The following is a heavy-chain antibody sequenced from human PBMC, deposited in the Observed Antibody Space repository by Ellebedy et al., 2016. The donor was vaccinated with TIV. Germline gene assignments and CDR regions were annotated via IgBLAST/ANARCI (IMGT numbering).Heavy chain of an antibody. Sequence: MPSETLSLTCAVSGGSISSSNWWSWVRQPPGKGLEWIGVIYHSGSTNYTPSLKSRVTISVDKSKNQFSLKLSSVTAADTAVYYCASGSPEGDYGDYIAFFDYWGQGTLVTVSS. CDR1: GGSISSSNW. D-gene: IGHD4-17*01. J-gene: IGHJ4*02. CDR3: ASGSPEGDYGDYIAFFDY. CDR2: IYHSGST. V-gene: IGHV4-4*02.